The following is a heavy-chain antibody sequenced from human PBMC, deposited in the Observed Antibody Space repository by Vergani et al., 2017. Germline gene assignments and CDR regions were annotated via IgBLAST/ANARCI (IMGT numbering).Heavy chain of an antibody. D-gene: IGHD6-13*01. J-gene: IGHJ4*02. Sequence: QVQLVQSGAEVKKPGSSVKVSCKASGGTFSSYTISWVRQAPGQGLEWMGGIIPIIGTENYAQKFQGRVTITADESTSTAYMELSSLRSEDTAVYYCVLLGYCSSWYDFDDLGQGTLVTVSS. V-gene: IGHV1-69*08. CDR3: VLLGYCSSWYDFDD. CDR1: GGTFSSYT. CDR2: IIPIIGTE.